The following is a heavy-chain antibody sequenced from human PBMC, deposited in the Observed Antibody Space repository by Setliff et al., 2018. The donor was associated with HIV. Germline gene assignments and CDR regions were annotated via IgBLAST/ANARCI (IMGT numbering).Heavy chain of an antibody. J-gene: IGHJ4*02. CDR3: AKAVGATPGDYFDY. CDR1: GFTFSSYW. CDR2: INGDGTTK. Sequence: GSLRLSCAASGFTFSSYWMHWVRQVPGKGLMWVSRINGDGTTKRYAESVQGRFSISRDNSKNTLYLQMNSLRAEDTAVYYCAKAVGATPGDYFDYWGQGTLVTVSS. D-gene: IGHD1-26*01. V-gene: IGHV3-74*01.